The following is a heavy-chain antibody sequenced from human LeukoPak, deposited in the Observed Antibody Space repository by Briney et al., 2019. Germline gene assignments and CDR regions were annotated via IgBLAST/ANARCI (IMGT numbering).Heavy chain of an antibody. CDR2: ITTSGST. CDR1: GLTASHNVNNA. V-gene: IGHV3-23*01. CDR3: AKAPVRNYYYGLDV. Sequence: GGSLRLSCAASGLTASHNVNNAMSWVRHAPGKGLAWVSGITTSGSTYYADSVKGRFTISRENSNNTLYLHMDSLRAEDTAVYYCAKAPVRNYYYGLDVWGQGTTVTVSS. J-gene: IGHJ6*02.